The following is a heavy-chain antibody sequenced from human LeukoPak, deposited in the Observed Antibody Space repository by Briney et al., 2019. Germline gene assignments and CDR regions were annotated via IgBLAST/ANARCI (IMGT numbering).Heavy chain of an antibody. Sequence: PGGSLRLSCAASGFTFSSYEMNWVRQAPGKGLEWVSYISSSGSTIYYADSVKGRFTISRDNAMNSLYLQMNSLRAEDTAVYYCAKDAIAGDAYWEFDYWGQGTLVTVSS. CDR2: ISSSGSTI. CDR1: GFTFSSYE. D-gene: IGHD2-8*02. V-gene: IGHV3-48*03. CDR3: AKDAIAGDAYWEFDY. J-gene: IGHJ4*02.